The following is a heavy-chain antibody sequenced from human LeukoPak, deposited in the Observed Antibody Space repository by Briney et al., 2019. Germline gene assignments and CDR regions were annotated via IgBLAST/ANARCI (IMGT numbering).Heavy chain of an antibody. CDR3: AKDNTRFLEGAIDY. CDR1: GFTFSSYA. D-gene: IGHD3-3*01. J-gene: IGHJ4*02. V-gene: IGHV3-23*01. Sequence: GGSLRLSCAASGFTFSSYAMSWVRQAPGKGLEWVSGISGSGGSTYYADSVKGRFTISRDNAKNSLYLQMNSLRAEDTALYYCAKDNTRFLEGAIDYWGQGTLVTVSS. CDR2: ISGSGGST.